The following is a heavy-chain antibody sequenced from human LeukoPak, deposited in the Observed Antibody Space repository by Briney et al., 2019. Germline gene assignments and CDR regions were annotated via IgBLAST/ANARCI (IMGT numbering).Heavy chain of an antibody. CDR1: GFSFDDYG. CDR2: INWKTGAT. V-gene: IGHV3-20*04. J-gene: IGHJ4*02. CDR3: ARGGGKGSFDS. Sequence: GGSLRLSCAASGFSFDDYGMSWVRQAPGKGLEWLSGINWKTGATGYSDSVKGRFTISRDNAKNSLFLQMNSLRVEDTAVYYCARGGGKGSFDSWGQGTLVTVSS.